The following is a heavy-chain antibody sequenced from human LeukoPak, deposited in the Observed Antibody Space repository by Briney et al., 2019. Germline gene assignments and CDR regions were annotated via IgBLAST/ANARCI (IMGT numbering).Heavy chain of an antibody. V-gene: IGHV4-39*01. D-gene: IGHD2-21*01. CDR1: GGSISSSSYY. Sequence: SETLSLTCTVSGGSISSSSYYWGWIRQPPGKGLEWIGSIYYSGSTYYNPSLKSRVTISVDTSKNQFSLKLSSVTAADTAAYYCASLSYPIAPNWFDPWGQGTLVTVSS. J-gene: IGHJ5*02. CDR2: IYYSGST. CDR3: ASLSYPIAPNWFDP.